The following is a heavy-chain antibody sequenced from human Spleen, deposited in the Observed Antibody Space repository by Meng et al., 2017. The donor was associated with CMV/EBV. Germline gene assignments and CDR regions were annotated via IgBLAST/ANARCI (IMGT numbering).Heavy chain of an antibody. CDR1: GFTFSSYA. D-gene: IGHD6-13*01. V-gene: IGHV3-30*04. CDR3: ARDFSAAFSPFYYYYYGMDV. CDR2: ISYDGSNK. Sequence: SCAASGFTFSSYAMHWVRQAPGKGLEWVAVISYDGSNKYYADSVKGRFTISRDNSKNTLYLQMNSLRAEDTAVYYCARDFSAAFSPFYYYYYGMDVWGQGTTVTVSS. J-gene: IGHJ6*02.